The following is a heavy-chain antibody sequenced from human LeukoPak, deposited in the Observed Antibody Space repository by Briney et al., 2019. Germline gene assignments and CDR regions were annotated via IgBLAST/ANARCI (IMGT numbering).Heavy chain of an antibody. D-gene: IGHD6-19*01. J-gene: IGHJ4*02. CDR1: GFTFSNAW. Sequence: GGSLRLSCAASGFTFSNAWMSWVRQAPGKGLEWVGRIKSKTDGGTTDYAAPVKGRFTISRDDSKNTLYLQMNSLKTEDTAVYYCTTDLGAVAGTGYAILSYPYWGQGTLVTVSS. V-gene: IGHV3-15*01. CDR3: TTDLGAVAGTGYAILSYPY. CDR2: IKSKTDGGTT.